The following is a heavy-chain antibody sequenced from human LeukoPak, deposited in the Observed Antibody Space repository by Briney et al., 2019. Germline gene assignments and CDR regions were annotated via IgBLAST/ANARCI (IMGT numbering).Heavy chain of an antibody. Sequence: HPGGSLRLSCAASGFIFSDHWMHWVRQAPGKGLVWLSRINNDGSSTIYADSVKGRFTFSRDNAENTLFLEMSSLRVEDTAVYYCVRERNNFWSGHHSIFDSWGQGTPVTVSS. CDR3: VRERNNFWSGHHSIFDS. V-gene: IGHV3-74*01. J-gene: IGHJ4*02. CDR2: INNDGSST. D-gene: IGHD3-3*01. CDR1: GFIFSDHW.